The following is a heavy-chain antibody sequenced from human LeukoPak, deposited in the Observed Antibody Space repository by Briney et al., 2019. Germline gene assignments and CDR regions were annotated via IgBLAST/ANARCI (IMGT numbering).Heavy chain of an antibody. D-gene: IGHD2-21*02. V-gene: IGHV3-15*01. CDR2: IKSKTDGGTT. J-gene: IGHJ4*02. Sequence: GGSLRLSCAASGFTFSNAWMSWVRQAPGKGLEWVGRIKSKTDGGTTDYAAPVKGRFTISRDDSKNTLYLQMNSLKTADTAVYYCTTEGGPYCGGDCYFFDYWGQGTLVTVSS. CDR3: TTEGGPYCGGDCYFFDY. CDR1: GFTFSNAW.